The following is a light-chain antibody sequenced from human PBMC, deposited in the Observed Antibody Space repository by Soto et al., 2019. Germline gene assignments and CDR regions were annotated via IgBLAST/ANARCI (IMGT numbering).Light chain of an antibody. J-gene: IGLJ1*01. CDR2: EVT. Sequence: QSVLTQPASVSGAPGQSITISCTGTSSDVGAYDFVSWYQHHPGKAPQLVIYEVTHRPPGVSYRFSGYKSGNTASLAISGLRAEDEADYYFKSYTKGSTYVFGSGTKLTVL. CDR1: SSDVGAYDF. V-gene: IGLV2-14*01. CDR3: KSYTKGSTYV.